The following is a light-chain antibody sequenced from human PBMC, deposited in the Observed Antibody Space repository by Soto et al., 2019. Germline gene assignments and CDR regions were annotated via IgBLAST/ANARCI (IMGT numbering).Light chain of an antibody. CDR3: QQYNNWTRT. CDR1: QSVRTK. Sequence: EIVITQSPDTLYVSPGEGATLSCRASQSVRTKLAWYRQKAGQAPRLLIYGASTRATGIPDRFRCRGAGTEFTRTISSLQSEDVAVDDCQQYNNWTRTFGQGTKVDIK. CDR2: GAS. V-gene: IGKV3-15*01. J-gene: IGKJ1*01.